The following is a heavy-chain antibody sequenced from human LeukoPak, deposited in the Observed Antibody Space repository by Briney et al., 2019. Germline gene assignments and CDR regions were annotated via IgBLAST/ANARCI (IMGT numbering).Heavy chain of an antibody. J-gene: IGHJ4*02. CDR3: AKSGYNRFDY. V-gene: IGHV3-48*03. CDR1: GFTFSSYE. Sequence: GGSLRLSCAASGFTFSSYEMNWVRQAPGKGLEWVSYISSSGSTIYYADSVKGRFTISRDNSKNTLYLQMISLRAEDTAVYYCAKSGYNRFDYWGQGTLVTVSS. D-gene: IGHD5-24*01. CDR2: ISSSGSTI.